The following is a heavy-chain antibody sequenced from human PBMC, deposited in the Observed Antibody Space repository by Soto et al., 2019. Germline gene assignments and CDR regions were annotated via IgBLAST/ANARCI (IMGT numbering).Heavy chain of an antibody. Sequence: PSQTLSLTCAISGDSVSSNSAAWNWIRQSPSRGLEWLGRTYYRSKWYNDYAVSVKSRITINPDTSKNQFSLQLNSVTPEDTAVYYCAREAGVGYCSSTSCYPMKYYYYGMDVWGQGTTVTVSS. V-gene: IGHV6-1*01. D-gene: IGHD2-2*01. CDR2: TYYRSKWYN. CDR1: GDSVSSNSAA. CDR3: AREAGVGYCSSTSCYPMKYYYYGMDV. J-gene: IGHJ6*02.